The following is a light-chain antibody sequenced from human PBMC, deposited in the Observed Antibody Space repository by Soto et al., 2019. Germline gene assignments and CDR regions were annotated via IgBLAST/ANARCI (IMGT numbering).Light chain of an antibody. J-gene: IGKJ3*01. CDR3: QPRYTLIT. Sequence: EIVLRQSPATLSMSPGERATLSCRASQNIDNFLVWYQQKPGQAPRLLIYDASKRATGIPARFSGSGSGTDFTLTISSLEPADFAVYYCQPRYTLITFCPGTTVDIK. CDR1: QNIDNF. CDR2: DAS. V-gene: IGKV3-11*01.